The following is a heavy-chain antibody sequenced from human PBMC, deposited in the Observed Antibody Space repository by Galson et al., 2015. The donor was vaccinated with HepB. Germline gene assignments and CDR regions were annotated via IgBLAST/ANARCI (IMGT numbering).Heavy chain of an antibody. Sequence: SLRLSCAASGFTFSSYSMNWVRQAPGKGLEWVSYISSSSSTIYYADSVKGRFTISRDNAKNSLYLQMNSLRAEDTAVYYCARDPSRRFYGSGSNWFDPWGQGTLVTVSS. CDR3: ARDPSRRFYGSGSNWFDP. V-gene: IGHV3-48*04. D-gene: IGHD3-10*01. CDR1: GFTFSSYS. J-gene: IGHJ5*02. CDR2: ISSSSSTI.